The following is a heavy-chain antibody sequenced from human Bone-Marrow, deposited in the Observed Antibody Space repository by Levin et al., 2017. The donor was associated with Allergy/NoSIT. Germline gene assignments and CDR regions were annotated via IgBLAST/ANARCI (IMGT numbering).Heavy chain of an antibody. D-gene: IGHD1-26*01. CDR2: ISRGTNSI. Sequence: GESLKISCATSGFNFSLYSMNWVRQAPGKGPEWVSSISRGTNSIHYADSIKGRFTVSRDNADNSLFLHMTSLRVEDTAIYFCVRESRYRGTYYFDSWGQGFLVTVSS. J-gene: IGHJ4*02. CDR1: GFNFSLYS. CDR3: VRESRYRGTYYFDS. V-gene: IGHV3-21*01.